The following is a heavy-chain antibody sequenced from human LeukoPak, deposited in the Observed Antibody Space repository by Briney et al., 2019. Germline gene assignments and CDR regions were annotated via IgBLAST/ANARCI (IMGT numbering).Heavy chain of an antibody. CDR1: GFTFDNYA. V-gene: IGHV3-9*01. Sequence: GGSLRLSCAASGFTFDNYAMNWVRQVPGKGLEWISLISWNSGTIGYADSVKGRFTISRDNSKNTLYLQMNSLRAEDTAVYYCATLRGFDYWGQGTLVTVSS. J-gene: IGHJ4*02. D-gene: IGHD3-10*01. CDR3: ATLRGFDY. CDR2: ISWNSGTI.